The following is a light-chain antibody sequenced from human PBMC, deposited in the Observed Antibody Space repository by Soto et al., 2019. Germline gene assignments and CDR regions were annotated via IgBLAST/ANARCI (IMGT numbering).Light chain of an antibody. CDR2: GAS. V-gene: IGKV3-15*01. CDR1: QSVSSD. CDR3: LQYQDWPPKPYT. Sequence: EIVMTQSPATLSVSPGERVTLSCRASQSVSSDLAWYHHQPGQAPRLLIYGASTRATTTPARFSCSGAGTEFYLSISSLQSEDFAVYECLQYQDWPPKPYTFGQGTKLEIK. J-gene: IGKJ2*01.